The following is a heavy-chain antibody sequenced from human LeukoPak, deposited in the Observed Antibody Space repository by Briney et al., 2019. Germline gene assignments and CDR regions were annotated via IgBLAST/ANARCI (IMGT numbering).Heavy chain of an antibody. D-gene: IGHD3-22*01. V-gene: IGHV3-66*01. CDR1: GFTVSVNY. CDR2: IYSGGNT. CDR3: ARKTDSGGQGDY. J-gene: IGHJ4*02. Sequence: GGSLRLSCAAFGFTVSVNYMSWVHQAPGKGLECVSVIYSGGNTYYADSAKGRFTISRDNSKNTLYLQMNSLRAEDTAVYYCARKTDSGGQGDYWGPGTLVTVSS.